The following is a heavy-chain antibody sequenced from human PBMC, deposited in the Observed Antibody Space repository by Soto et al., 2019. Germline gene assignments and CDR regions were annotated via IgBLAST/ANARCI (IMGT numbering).Heavy chain of an antibody. D-gene: IGHD3-16*01. V-gene: IGHV1-18*01. CDR3: VMVDNYVTPTPQDV. Sequence: QVQLVQSGDEVKKPGASVKVPCKASGYIFVHYGLAWVRQAPEQGLVWMGWISPYTCNTHSATKVQGSLTMTTDTSTSTAYMDLGSLTSDDTAVYYCVMVDNYVTPTPQDVWGQGTTCSVSS. J-gene: IGHJ6*02. CDR2: ISPYTCNT. CDR1: GYIFVHYG.